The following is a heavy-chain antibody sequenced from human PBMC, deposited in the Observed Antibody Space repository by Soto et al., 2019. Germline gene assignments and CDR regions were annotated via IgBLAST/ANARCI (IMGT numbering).Heavy chain of an antibody. CDR3: ARARWLSVGGDY. CDR2: IKQDGSEK. D-gene: IGHD3-10*01. J-gene: IGHJ4*02. Sequence: EVQLVESGGGLVQPGGSLRLSCAASGFTFSSYWMNWVRQAPGKGLEWVASIKQDGSEKYYVDSVKGRFTISRDNAKNSLYLQMNRLRAEDTAVYYCARARWLSVGGDYWGQGTLVTVSS. V-gene: IGHV3-7*01. CDR1: GFTFSSYW.